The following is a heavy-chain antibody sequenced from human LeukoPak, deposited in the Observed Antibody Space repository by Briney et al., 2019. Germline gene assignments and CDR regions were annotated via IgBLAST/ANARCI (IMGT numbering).Heavy chain of an antibody. J-gene: IGHJ4*02. CDR1: GGSFSGYY. CDR3: ARGSGAYYYDSSGYYYLGPYFDY. Sequence: SETLSLTCAVYGGSFSGYYWSLLRQPPGKGLEWIGEINHSGSTNDNPSLKSRVTISVDTSKNQFSLKLSSVTAADTAVYYCARGSGAYYYDSSGYYYLGPYFDYWGQGTLVTVSS. CDR2: INHSGST. D-gene: IGHD3-22*01. V-gene: IGHV4-34*01.